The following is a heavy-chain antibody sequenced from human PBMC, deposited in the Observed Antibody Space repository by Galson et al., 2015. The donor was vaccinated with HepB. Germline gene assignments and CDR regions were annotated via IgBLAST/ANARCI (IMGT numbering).Heavy chain of an antibody. Sequence: SLRLSCAVSEFTFSANWVSWVRQPPGKGLDWVANISPDGSQKNYVESVKGRFTVSRDNAKNSVYLQMSSLRTEDTAVYFCARGRPGLAVWGQGTTVTVSS. CDR2: ISPDGSQK. CDR3: ARGRPGLAV. J-gene: IGHJ6*02. V-gene: IGHV3-7*03. CDR1: EFTFSANW. D-gene: IGHD2-2*01.